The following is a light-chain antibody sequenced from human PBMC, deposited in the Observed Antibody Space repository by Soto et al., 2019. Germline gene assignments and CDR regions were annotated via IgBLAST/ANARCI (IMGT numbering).Light chain of an antibody. J-gene: IGKJ1*01. CDR1: QSVTSNY. CDR3: QQCGTSPQT. V-gene: IGKV3-20*01. Sequence: EIVLTQSACTLSWSAGERATLSCWASQSVTSNYLAWYQQKPGQAPGLLIYDTSTRASGVPDRFSGSGYGTEFNLTISRLEPEDFAVYYCQQCGTSPQTFGQGTKVDIK. CDR2: DTS.